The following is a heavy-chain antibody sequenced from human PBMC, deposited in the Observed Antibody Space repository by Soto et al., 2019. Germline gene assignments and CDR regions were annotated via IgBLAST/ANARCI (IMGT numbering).Heavy chain of an antibody. Sequence: QVQLVESGGGVVQPGTSLRLSCEASGFTFSGFGMHWVRQAPGKGLEWVAVIWYDGSKKYYADCVKGRFTISRDNSKNALYLLMNSLRAEDTAVYYCARGRGGSYGGNSAHFDIWGQGTLVTVSS. D-gene: IGHD4-17*01. V-gene: IGHV3-33*01. CDR3: ARGRGGSYGGNSAHFDI. J-gene: IGHJ3*02. CDR1: GFTFSGFG. CDR2: IWYDGSKK.